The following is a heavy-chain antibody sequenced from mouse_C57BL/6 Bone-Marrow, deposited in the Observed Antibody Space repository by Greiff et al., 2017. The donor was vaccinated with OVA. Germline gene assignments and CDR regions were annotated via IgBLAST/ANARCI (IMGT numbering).Heavy chain of an antibody. J-gene: IGHJ2*01. Sequence: QVQLKESGAELARPGASVKLSCKASGYTFTSYGISWVKQRPGQGLEWIGEIYPRSGNTYYNEKFKGKATLTADKSSSTAYMELRSLTSEDSAVYFCAREGDYPYYFDYWGQGTTLTVSS. CDR1: GYTFTSYG. V-gene: IGHV1-81*01. CDR2: IYPRSGNT. CDR3: AREGDYPYYFDY. D-gene: IGHD2-4*01.